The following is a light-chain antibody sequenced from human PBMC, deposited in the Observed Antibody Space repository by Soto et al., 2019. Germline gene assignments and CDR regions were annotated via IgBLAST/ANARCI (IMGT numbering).Light chain of an antibody. V-gene: IGKV3-20*01. CDR3: QRYGSSPPFT. J-gene: IGKJ2*01. CDR1: QRVSSSY. Sequence: EIVLTQSPGTLSLSPVERATLSCRASQRVSSSYLAWYQQKPGQAPRLLIYGASTRATGIPDRFSGSGSGTDFTLTISRLEPEDFAVYFCQRYGSSPPFTFGQGTKVEI. CDR2: GAS.